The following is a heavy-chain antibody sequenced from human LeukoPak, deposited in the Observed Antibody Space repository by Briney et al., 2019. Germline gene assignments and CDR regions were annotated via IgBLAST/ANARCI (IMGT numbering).Heavy chain of an antibody. D-gene: IGHD4-17*01. V-gene: IGHV1-2*02. J-gene: IGHJ4*02. CDR2: INPNSGGT. Sequence: ASVKVSCKASGYTFTGYYMHWVRQAPGQGLEWMGWINPNSGGTNYAQKFQGRVTMTRDTSISTAYMELSRLRSDDTAVYYCAREATMATVTTNNFDYWGQGTLVTVSS. CDR3: AREATMATVTTNNFDY. CDR1: GYTFTGYY.